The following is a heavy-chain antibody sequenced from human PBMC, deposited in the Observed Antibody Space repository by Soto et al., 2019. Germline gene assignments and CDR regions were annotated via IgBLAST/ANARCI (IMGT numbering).Heavy chain of an antibody. J-gene: IGHJ4*02. CDR3: ARAPGSIVVATNYFDY. D-gene: IGHD3-22*01. Sequence: ASVKVSCKASGGTFSSYTISWVRQAPGQGLEWMGRIIPILGIANYAQKFQGRVTITADKSTSTAYMELSSLRSEDTAVYYCARAPGSIVVATNYFDYWGQGTQVTVSS. CDR1: GGTFSSYT. V-gene: IGHV1-69*02. CDR2: IIPILGIA.